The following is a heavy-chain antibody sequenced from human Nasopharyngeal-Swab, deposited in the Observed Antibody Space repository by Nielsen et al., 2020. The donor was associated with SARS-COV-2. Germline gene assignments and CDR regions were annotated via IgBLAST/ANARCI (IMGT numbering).Heavy chain of an antibody. CDR2: IYWDDDK. V-gene: IGHV2-5*02. CDR3: AQRTTLTSYGY. J-gene: IGHJ4*02. Sequence: SRQPPGKALEWLALIYWDDDKRYSPSLKSRPTITKDTSKNQVVLTMTNMDPVDTATYYCAQRTTLTSYGYWGQGTLVTVSS. D-gene: IGHD4-17*01.